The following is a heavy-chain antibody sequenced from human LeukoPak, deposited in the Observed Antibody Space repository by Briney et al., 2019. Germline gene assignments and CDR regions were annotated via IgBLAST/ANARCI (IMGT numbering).Heavy chain of an antibody. Sequence: QPGGSLRLSCVASGFTFSNYGMHWVRQAPGKGLEWVAFIRYDGSNKYYADSVKGRFTISRDNSKNTLYLQMNSLRAEDTAVYYCAKDQTKDYYGSGSYLWDIDPGRVMDVWGKGTTVTISS. CDR2: IRYDGSNK. CDR3: AKDQTKDYYGSGSYLWDIDPGRVMDV. V-gene: IGHV3-30*02. CDR1: GFTFSNYG. J-gene: IGHJ6*03. D-gene: IGHD3-10*01.